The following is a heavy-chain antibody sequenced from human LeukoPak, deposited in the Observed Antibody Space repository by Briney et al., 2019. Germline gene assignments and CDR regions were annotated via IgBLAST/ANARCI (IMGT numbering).Heavy chain of an antibody. J-gene: IGHJ4*02. CDR1: GASIKNYY. Sequence: PSETLPLTCTVSGASIKNYYWRWIRQPPGKGLEWIGYIHYSGSTNYNPSLKSRVTISVDTSKNQFSLKLSSVTAADTAVYYCARDAPGSRHFDYWGQGTLVTVSS. V-gene: IGHV4-59*01. CDR3: ARDAPGSRHFDY. CDR2: IHYSGST.